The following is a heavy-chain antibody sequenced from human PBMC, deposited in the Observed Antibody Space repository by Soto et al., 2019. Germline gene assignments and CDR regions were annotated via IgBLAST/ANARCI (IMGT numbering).Heavy chain of an antibody. Sequence: QVQLVQSGAEVKEPGDSVRVSCEASGYTFTAYDIHWVRQAPGQGLEWMGWINPKFGDTTYEQDFQGRVSMTRDMSISTVYMELSRLTSDDTAIYYCARNMDYYYGPGSGNGHGFWGQGTTVTVFS. CDR2: INPKFGDT. J-gene: IGHJ6*02. V-gene: IGHV1-2*02. CDR3: ARNMDYYYGPGSGNGHGF. CDR1: GYTFTAYD. D-gene: IGHD3-10*01.